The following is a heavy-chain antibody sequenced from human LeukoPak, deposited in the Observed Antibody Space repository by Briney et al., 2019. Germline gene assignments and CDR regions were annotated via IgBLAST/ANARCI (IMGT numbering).Heavy chain of an antibody. V-gene: IGHV3-48*03. CDR3: ATDRVGATTHWFDP. CDR2: ISSIGSTI. J-gene: IGHJ5*02. Sequence: PGGSLRLSCLASGFTLSSYEMNWVRQAPGKGREWVPYISSIGSTIYYADSVKGRFTITRDNAKNSLYLQMNSRRAEDTAVYYWATDRVGATTHWFDPWGQGTLVTVSS. CDR1: GFTLSSYE. D-gene: IGHD1-26*01.